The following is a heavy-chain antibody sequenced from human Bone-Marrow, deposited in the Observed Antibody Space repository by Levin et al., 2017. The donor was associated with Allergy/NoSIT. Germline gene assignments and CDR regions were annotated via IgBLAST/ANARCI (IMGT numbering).Heavy chain of an antibody. CDR1: GFTFNLYW. D-gene: IGHD6-19*01. J-gene: IGHJ4*02. Sequence: GESLKISCAASGFTFNLYWMNWIRQAPGKGLEWVANIEKDGNEMHYVDSVEGRFTISRDNAKTVLYLEMRSLRVEDTALYYCGTDVGIAVADRNYWGQGVLVTVSS. V-gene: IGHV3-7*01. CDR2: IEKDGNEM. CDR3: GTDVGIAVADRNY.